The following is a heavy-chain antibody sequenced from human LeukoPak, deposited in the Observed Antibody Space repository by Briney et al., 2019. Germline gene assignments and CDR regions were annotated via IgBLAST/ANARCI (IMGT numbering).Heavy chain of an antibody. D-gene: IGHD2-8*02. V-gene: IGHV3-21*01. CDR2: ISTSSRYI. J-gene: IGHJ4*02. CDR3: ARDTDGSLDY. Sequence: GGSLRLFCAASVFTLSNYDMSRVRQAPGKGLEWVSSISTSSRYIYYKDSVRGRFTISRDDAKNSLYLEMNSLRAEDTAVYYCARDTDGSLDYWGQGILVTVAS. CDR1: VFTLSNYD.